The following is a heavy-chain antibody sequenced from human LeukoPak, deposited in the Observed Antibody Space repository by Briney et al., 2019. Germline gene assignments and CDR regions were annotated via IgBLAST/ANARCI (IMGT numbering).Heavy chain of an antibody. Sequence: PGGSLRLSCAASGFFFDDYGMHWVRQVPGKGLEWVASINSDGSEGYYADVVKGRFTISRDNAKNSLYLQINSLRAEDTAVYYCARSSYSSSSSVWGQGTMVTVSS. CDR3: ARSSYSSSSSV. CDR2: INSDGSEG. J-gene: IGHJ3*01. V-gene: IGHV3-7*03. D-gene: IGHD6-6*01. CDR1: GFFFDDYG.